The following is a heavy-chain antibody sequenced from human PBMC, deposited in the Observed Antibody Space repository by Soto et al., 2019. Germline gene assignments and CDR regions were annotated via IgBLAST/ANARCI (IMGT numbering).Heavy chain of an antibody. Sequence: SETLSLTCTVPGGSISSYYWSWIRQPPGKGLEWIGYIYYSGSTNYNPSLKSRVTISVDTSKNQFSLKLSSVTAADTAVYYCARRMDGSGSYSFDYWGQGTLVTVSA. CDR2: IYYSGST. J-gene: IGHJ4*02. CDR1: GGSISSYY. V-gene: IGHV4-59*08. D-gene: IGHD3-10*01. CDR3: ARRMDGSGSYSFDY.